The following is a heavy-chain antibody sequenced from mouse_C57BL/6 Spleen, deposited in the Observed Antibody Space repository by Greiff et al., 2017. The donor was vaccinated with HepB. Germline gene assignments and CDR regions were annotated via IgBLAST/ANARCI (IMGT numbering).Heavy chain of an antibody. CDR1: GFTFSSYT. CDR3: ARGIYDWFAY. Sequence: EVKVEESGGGLVKPGGSLKLSCAASGFTFSSYTMSWVRQTPEKRLEWVATISGGGGNTYYPDSVKGRFTISRDNAKNTLYLQMSSLRSEDTALYYCARGIYDWFAYWGQGTLVTVSA. V-gene: IGHV5-9*01. CDR2: ISGGGGNT. D-gene: IGHD2-12*01. J-gene: IGHJ3*01.